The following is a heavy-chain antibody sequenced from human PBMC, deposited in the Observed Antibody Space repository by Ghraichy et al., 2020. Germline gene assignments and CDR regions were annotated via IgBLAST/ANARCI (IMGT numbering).Heavy chain of an antibody. CDR1: GFTFSSYA. CDR2: ISGSGGST. CDR3: AKDQDFWSGYYVYGMDV. Sequence: LSLTCASSGFTFSSYAMSWVRQAPGKGLEWVSAISGSGGSTYYADSVKGRFTISRDNPKNTLYLQMNSLRAEDTSVYYCAKDQDFWSGYYVYGMDVWGQGTTVTVSS. D-gene: IGHD3-3*01. V-gene: IGHV3-23*01. J-gene: IGHJ6*02.